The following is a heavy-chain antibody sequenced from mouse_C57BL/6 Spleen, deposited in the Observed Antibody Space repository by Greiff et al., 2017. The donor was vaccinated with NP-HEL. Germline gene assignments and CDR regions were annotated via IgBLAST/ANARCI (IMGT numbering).Heavy chain of an antibody. CDR1: GFTFSSYA. CDR3: TRDDYGSSYWFAY. D-gene: IGHD1-1*01. Sequence: EVKVVESGEGLVKPGGSLKLSCAASGFTFSSYAMSWVRQTPEKRLEWVAYISSGGDYIYYADPVKGRFTISSDNTRNTRYLQMSSLKSEDTAMYYCTRDDYGSSYWFAYWGQGTLVTVSA. CDR2: ISSGGDYI. J-gene: IGHJ3*01. V-gene: IGHV5-9-1*02.